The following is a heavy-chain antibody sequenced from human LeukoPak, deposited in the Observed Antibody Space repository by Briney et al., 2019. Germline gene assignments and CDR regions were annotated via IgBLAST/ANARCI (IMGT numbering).Heavy chain of an antibody. D-gene: IGHD3-10*02. CDR3: AELGITMIGGV. CDR1: GFTFRNYE. CDR2: ISSSGSTI. V-gene: IGHV3-48*03. J-gene: IGHJ6*04. Sequence: GGSLRLSCAASGFTFRNYEMNWVRQAPGKGLEWVSYISSSGSTIYYADSVKGRFTISRDNAKNSLYLQMNSLRAEDTAVYYCAELGITMIGGVWGKGTTVTISS.